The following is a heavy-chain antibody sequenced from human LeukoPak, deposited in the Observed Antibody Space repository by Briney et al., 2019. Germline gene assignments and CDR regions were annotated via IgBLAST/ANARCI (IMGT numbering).Heavy chain of an antibody. J-gene: IGHJ4*02. CDR1: GFTFSSYA. CDR2: ISYDGSNK. Sequence: PGRSLRLSCAASGFTFSSYAMHWVRQAPGKGLEWVAAISYDGSNKYYADSVKGRFTISRDNSKNTLYLQMNSLRAEDTAVYYCASGNYYGSGSFDYWGQGTLVTVSS. V-gene: IGHV3-30-3*01. CDR3: ASGNYYGSGSFDY. D-gene: IGHD3-10*01.